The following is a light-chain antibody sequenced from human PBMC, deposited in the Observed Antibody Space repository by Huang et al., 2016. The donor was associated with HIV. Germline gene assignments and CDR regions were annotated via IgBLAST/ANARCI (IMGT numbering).Light chain of an antibody. CDR2: AAS. J-gene: IGKJ1*01. CDR3: QQSSSTPWT. V-gene: IGKV1-39*01. Sequence: DIQMTQSPSSVSASVGDRVVISCRASQRISGDLNWYQQNPGKPPNLLIYAASSVQGGFPSRVSGSDSCTDFTLTITNLQPEDSATYYCQQSSSTPWTFGPGTKVEVK. CDR1: QRISGD.